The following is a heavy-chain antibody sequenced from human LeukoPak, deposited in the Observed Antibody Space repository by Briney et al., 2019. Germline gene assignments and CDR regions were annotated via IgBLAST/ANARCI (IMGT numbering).Heavy chain of an antibody. D-gene: IGHD5-18*01. CDR3: AKVRLQPSYYFDF. CDR1: GFTFSSYA. V-gene: IGHV3-23*01. Sequence: GGSLRLSCEASGFTFSSYAMSWVRQAPGKGLEWVSCLSGGGTTYYPDSVKGRFTISRDNSKNTLYLQMNSLRAEDTAIYYCAKVRLQPSYYFDFWGQGTLVTVSS. J-gene: IGHJ4*02. CDR2: LSGGGTT.